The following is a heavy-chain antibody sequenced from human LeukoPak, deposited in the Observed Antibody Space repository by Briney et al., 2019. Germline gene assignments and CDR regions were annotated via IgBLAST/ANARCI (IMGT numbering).Heavy chain of an antibody. J-gene: IGHJ3*02. CDR3: ARTYYDILTGASDAFDI. CDR2: IIPIFGTA. CDR1: GGTFSSYT. D-gene: IGHD3-9*01. Sequence: SVKVSCKASGGTFSSYTISWVRQAPGQGLEWMGGIIPIFGTANYAQKFQGRVTITTDESTNTAYMELSSLRSEDTAVYYCARTYYDILTGASDAFDIWGQGTMVTVSS. V-gene: IGHV1-69*05.